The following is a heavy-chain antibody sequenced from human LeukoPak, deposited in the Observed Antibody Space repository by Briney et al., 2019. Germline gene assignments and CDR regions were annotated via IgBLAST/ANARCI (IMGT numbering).Heavy chain of an antibody. V-gene: IGHV3-66*01. CDR1: GFTVSSNY. Sequence: GGSLRLSCAASGFTVSSNYMSWVRQAPGKGLEWVSVIYSGGSTYYADSVKGRFTISRDNSKNTLYLQMNSLRAEDTAVYYCARDLGRDLWFGDPGAFDIWGQGTMVTVSS. J-gene: IGHJ3*02. CDR3: ARDLGRDLWFGDPGAFDI. D-gene: IGHD3-10*01. CDR2: IYSGGST.